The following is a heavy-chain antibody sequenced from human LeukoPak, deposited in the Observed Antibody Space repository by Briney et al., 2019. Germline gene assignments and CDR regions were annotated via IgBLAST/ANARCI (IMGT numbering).Heavy chain of an antibody. CDR1: GFTFSGYW. V-gene: IGHV3-7*01. CDR2: IKQDGSEK. CDR3: ARFSSGAYYYFDY. D-gene: IGHD6-6*01. J-gene: IGHJ4*02. Sequence: GGSLRLSCAASGFTFSGYWMSWVRQAPGKRLEWVANIKQDGSEKYYVDSVKGRFTISRDNAKNSLYLQMNSLRAEDTAVYYCARFSSGAYYYFDYWGQGTLVTVPS.